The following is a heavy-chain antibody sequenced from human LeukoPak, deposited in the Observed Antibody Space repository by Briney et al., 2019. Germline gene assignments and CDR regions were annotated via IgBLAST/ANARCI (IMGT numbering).Heavy chain of an antibody. J-gene: IGHJ4*02. D-gene: IGHD4-23*01. CDR3: ARDYGGSSPFDY. CDR2: IRYDGTNK. CDR1: GFTFSNYG. V-gene: IGHV3-30*02. Sequence: GSLRLSCAASGFTFSNYGMHWVRQAPGKGLEWVAFIRYDGTNKYYADSVKGRFTISRDNAKNSLYLQMNSLRAEDTAVYYCARDYGGSSPFDYWGQGTLVTVSS.